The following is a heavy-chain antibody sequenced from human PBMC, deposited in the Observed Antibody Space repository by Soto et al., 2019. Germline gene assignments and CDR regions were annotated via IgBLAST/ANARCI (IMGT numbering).Heavy chain of an antibody. Sequence: SEALSLTCTVSGGSINTINNYWSWIRQPPGKGLEWIGFISYSGSTYYNPSLMSRLTISLDTSTNRFSLKLTSVTAADTAVYYCAREEAARIERWFDPWGQGTLVTVSS. J-gene: IGHJ5*02. V-gene: IGHV4-30-4*01. CDR2: ISYSGST. D-gene: IGHD6-6*01. CDR3: AREEAARIERWFDP. CDR1: GGSINTINNY.